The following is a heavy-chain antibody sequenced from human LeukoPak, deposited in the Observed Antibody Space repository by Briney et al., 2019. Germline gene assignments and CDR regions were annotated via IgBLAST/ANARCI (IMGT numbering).Heavy chain of an antibody. D-gene: IGHD5-24*01. Sequence: SETLSLTCAVYGGSFSGYYWSWIRQPPGKGLEWIGEINHGGSTNCNPSLKSRLTISVDTSKNQFSLKLSSVTAADTAVYYCARLPGAAILGGYYFDYWGQGTLVTVSS. CDR3: ARLPGAAILGGYYFDY. CDR2: INHGGST. J-gene: IGHJ4*02. V-gene: IGHV4-34*01. CDR1: GGSFSGYY.